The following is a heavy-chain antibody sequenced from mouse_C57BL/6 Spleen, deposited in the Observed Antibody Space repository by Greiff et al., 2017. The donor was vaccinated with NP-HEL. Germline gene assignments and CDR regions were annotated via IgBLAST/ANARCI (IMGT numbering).Heavy chain of an antibody. CDR1: GFTFSSYG. CDR3: ARQPSSTIVTYWYFDV. D-gene: IGHD2-5*01. Sequence: EVKVVESGGDLVKPGGSLKLSCAASGFTFSSYGMSWVRQTPDKRLEWVATISSGGSYTYYPDSVKGRFTISRDNAKNTLYLQMSSLKSEDTAMYYCARQPSSTIVTYWYFDVWGTGTTVTVSS. J-gene: IGHJ1*03. V-gene: IGHV5-6*01. CDR2: ISSGGSYT.